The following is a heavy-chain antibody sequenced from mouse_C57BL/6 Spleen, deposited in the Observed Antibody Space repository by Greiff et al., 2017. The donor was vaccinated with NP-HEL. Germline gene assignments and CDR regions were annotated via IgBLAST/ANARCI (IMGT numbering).Heavy chain of an antibody. V-gene: IGHV1-53*01. CDR3: ARGIYYGNYEGYFDY. D-gene: IGHD2-1*01. CDR2: INPSNGGT. Sequence: QVQLQQPGTELVKPGASVKLSCKASGYTFTSYWMHWVKQRPGQGLEWIGNINPSNGGTNYNEKFQSKATLTVDKSSSPAYMQLSSLTSEVSAVYYCARGIYYGNYEGYFDYWGQGTTLTVSS. CDR1: GYTFTSYW. J-gene: IGHJ2*01.